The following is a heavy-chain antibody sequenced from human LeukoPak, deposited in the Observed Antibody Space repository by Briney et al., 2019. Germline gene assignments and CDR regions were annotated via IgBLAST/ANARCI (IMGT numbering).Heavy chain of an antibody. D-gene: IGHD2-15*01. CDR2: SNAGNGNT. CDR3: ATLQAARYYYYGMDV. Sequence: ASVKVSCKASGYTFTSYAMHWVRQAPGQRLEWMGWSNAGNGNTKYSQEFQGRVTITRDTSASTAYMELSSLRSEDMAVYYCATLQAARYYYYGMDVWGQGTTVTVSS. V-gene: IGHV1-3*02. J-gene: IGHJ6*02. CDR1: GYTFTSYA.